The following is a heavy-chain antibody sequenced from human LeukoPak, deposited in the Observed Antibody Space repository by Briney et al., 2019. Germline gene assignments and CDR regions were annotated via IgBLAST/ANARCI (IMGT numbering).Heavy chain of an antibody. Sequence: SETLSLTCTVSGGSISSYYWSWVRQPPGKGLEWIGYIYYSGSTNYNPSLKSRVTISVDTSKNQFSLKLSSVTAADTAVYYCARGRVGTYYDSSGSYYFDYWGQGTLVTVSS. D-gene: IGHD3-22*01. J-gene: IGHJ4*02. CDR2: IYYSGST. V-gene: IGHV4-59*01. CDR3: ARGRVGTYYDSSGSYYFDY. CDR1: GGSISSYY.